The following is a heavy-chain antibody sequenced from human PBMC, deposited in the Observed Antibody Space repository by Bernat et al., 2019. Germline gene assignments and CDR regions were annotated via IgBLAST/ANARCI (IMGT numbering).Heavy chain of an antibody. CDR3: TKYVGGSTGFDP. D-gene: IGHD3-16*01. CDR1: GFTFSGSA. CDR2: IKSKTNNYAT. V-gene: IGHV3-73*01. Sequence: VQLVESGGGLVQPGGSLKLSCAASGFTFSGSAMHWVRQASGKGLEWVGRIKSKTNNYATAYAASVKGRFTISRDDSTNTAYLQMNSLKTEDTALYYCTKYVGGSTGFDPWGQGTLVTVSS. J-gene: IGHJ5*02.